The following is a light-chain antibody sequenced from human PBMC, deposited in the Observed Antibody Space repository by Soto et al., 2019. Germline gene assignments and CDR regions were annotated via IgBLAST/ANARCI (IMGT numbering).Light chain of an antibody. CDR3: QQYGSSRWT. CDR2: GAS. Sequence: EIVLRQSPGTLSLAQGERATLSCTASQSVSSSYLAWYQQNRGQAPRLLIYGASSRAPGIPDRFGGSGSGTDFTLTISRLEPEDFAVYYCQQYGSSRWTFGQGTKV. V-gene: IGKV3-20*01. J-gene: IGKJ1*01. CDR1: QSVSSSY.